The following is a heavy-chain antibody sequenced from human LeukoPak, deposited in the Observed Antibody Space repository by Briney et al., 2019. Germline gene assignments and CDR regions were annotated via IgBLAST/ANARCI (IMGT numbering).Heavy chain of an antibody. Sequence: PSETLSLTCTVSGASIRSYYWSWIRQPAGKRLEWIGRVSPSGNINYIPSLKSQVSMSVDASKNHFSLKLTSVTAADTAVYYCARDSRDSSPGYFDIWGRGTLVTVSS. D-gene: IGHD6-13*01. CDR1: GASIRSYY. V-gene: IGHV4-4*07. J-gene: IGHJ2*01. CDR2: VSPSGNI. CDR3: ARDSRDSSPGYFDI.